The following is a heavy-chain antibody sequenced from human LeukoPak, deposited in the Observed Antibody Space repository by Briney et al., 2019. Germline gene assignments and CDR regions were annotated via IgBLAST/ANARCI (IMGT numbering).Heavy chain of an antibody. CDR1: GFLFSSYA. V-gene: IGHV3-30-3*01. CDR3: TRVVAALLWFGELWD. Sequence: GRSLRLSCAASGFLFSSYAIHWVRQAPGKGLEWVAVISYDGSNKNYADSVKGRFTVSRDNSKNTLYLQMNSLRAEDTAVYYCTRVVAALLWFGELWDWGQGTLVTVSS. D-gene: IGHD3-10*01. CDR2: ISYDGSNK. J-gene: IGHJ4*02.